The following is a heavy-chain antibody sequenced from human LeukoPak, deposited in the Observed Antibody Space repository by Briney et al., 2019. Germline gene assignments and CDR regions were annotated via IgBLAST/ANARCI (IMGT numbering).Heavy chain of an antibody. CDR1: GFTFSSYW. CDR2: ISGSGGST. Sequence: GGSLRLSCAASGFTFSSYWMSWVRQAPGKGLEWVSAISGSGGSTYYADSVKGRFTISRDNSKNTLYLQMNSLRAEDTAVYYCAQLRTSGSYSGKVFDYWGQGTLVTVSS. V-gene: IGHV3-23*01. D-gene: IGHD3-10*01. J-gene: IGHJ4*02. CDR3: AQLRTSGSYSGKVFDY.